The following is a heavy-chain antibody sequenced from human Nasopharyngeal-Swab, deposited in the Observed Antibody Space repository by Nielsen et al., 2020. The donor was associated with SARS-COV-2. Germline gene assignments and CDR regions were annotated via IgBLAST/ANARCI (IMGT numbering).Heavy chain of an antibody. D-gene: IGHD6-13*01. CDR3: ARDLGGAAAGTDY. Sequence: GESLKISCAASGFTFSSYGMHWVRQAPGKGLEWVAVIWYDGSNKYYADSVKGRFTISRDNSKNTLYLQMSSLRAEDTAVYYCARDLGGAAAGTDYWGQGTLVTVSS. CDR2: IWYDGSNK. V-gene: IGHV3-33*01. J-gene: IGHJ4*02. CDR1: GFTFSSYG.